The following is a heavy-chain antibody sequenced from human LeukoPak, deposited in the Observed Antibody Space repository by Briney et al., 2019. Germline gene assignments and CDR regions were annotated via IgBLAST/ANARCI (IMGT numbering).Heavy chain of an antibody. D-gene: IGHD5-12*01. V-gene: IGHV3-21*01. J-gene: IGHJ4*02. Sequence: PGGSLRLSCAASGFTFRDFSMNWVRQAPGKGLEWVSSVSKSSSYIFYADSVKGRFTISRDNGKNSLYLQMKSLRAEDTAVYYCARDMGYDSDYWGQGTLVTVSS. CDR1: GFTFRDFS. CDR3: ARDMGYDSDY. CDR2: VSKSSSYI.